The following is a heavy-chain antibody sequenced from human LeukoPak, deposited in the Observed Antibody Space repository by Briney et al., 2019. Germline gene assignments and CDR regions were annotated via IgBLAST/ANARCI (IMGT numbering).Heavy chain of an antibody. J-gene: IGHJ3*02. CDR2: IYTRGST. D-gene: IGHD2/OR15-2a*01. V-gene: IGHV4-4*07. Sequence: SETLSLTCTVSGGSISSYYWSWIRQPPGKGLEWIGRIYTRGSTNYNPSLKSRVTISVDTSKNQFSLKLSSVTAADTAVYYCASHLSVGSAFDIWGQGTMVTVSS. CDR1: GGSISSYY. CDR3: ASHLSVGSAFDI.